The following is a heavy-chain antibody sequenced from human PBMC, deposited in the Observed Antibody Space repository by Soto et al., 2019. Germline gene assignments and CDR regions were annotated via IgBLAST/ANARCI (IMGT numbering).Heavy chain of an antibody. Sequence: ASVKVSCKASGYTFTSYDINWVRQATGQGLEWMGWISANSGNTNYAQKLQGRVTMTTDTSTSTAYMELRSLRSDDTAVYYCARDNIAVAGTGFDIWGQGTMVTVSS. V-gene: IGHV1-18*01. J-gene: IGHJ3*02. CDR2: ISANSGNT. CDR1: GYTFTSYD. D-gene: IGHD6-19*01. CDR3: ARDNIAVAGTGFDI.